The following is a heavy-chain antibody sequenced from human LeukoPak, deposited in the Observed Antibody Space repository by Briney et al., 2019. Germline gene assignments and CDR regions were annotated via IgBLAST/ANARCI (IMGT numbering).Heavy chain of an antibody. D-gene: IGHD3-10*01. CDR1: GFTFSSYW. Sequence: GGSLRLSCAASGFTFSSYWMSWVRQAPGKGLEWVANIKQDGSEKYYVDSVKGRFTISRDNAKNSLYLQMNSLRAEDTAVYYCAREIFGSGSYPDYWGQETLVTVSS. CDR2: IKQDGSEK. CDR3: AREIFGSGSYPDY. V-gene: IGHV3-7*03. J-gene: IGHJ4*02.